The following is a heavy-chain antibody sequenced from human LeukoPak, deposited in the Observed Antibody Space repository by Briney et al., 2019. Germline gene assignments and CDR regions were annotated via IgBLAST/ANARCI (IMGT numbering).Heavy chain of an antibody. J-gene: IGHJ1*01. CDR3: AKDEWEVPEYFQH. D-gene: IGHD1-26*01. CDR2: ISSSSSTI. CDR1: GFTFSSYS. V-gene: IGHV3-48*01. Sequence: GGSLRLSCAASGFTFSSYSMNWVRQAPGKGLEWVSYISSSSSTIYYADSVKGRFTISRDNSKNTLYLQMNSLRAEDTAVYYCAKDEWEVPEYFQHWGQGTLVTVSS.